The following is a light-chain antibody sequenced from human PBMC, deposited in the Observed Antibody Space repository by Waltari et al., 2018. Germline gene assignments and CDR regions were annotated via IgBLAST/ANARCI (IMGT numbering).Light chain of an antibody. J-gene: IGKJ2*01. CDR2: WAS. V-gene: IGKV4-1*01. CDR1: QSGLYNSNNKNY. CDR3: HQYYKAPHT. Sequence: DYVMTQSPDSLAVSLGERATLKSKSSQSGLYNSNNKNYLAWYQQRPGQPPKLLFYWASTRESGVPDRFSGSGSGTDFTLTISSLQAEDVAIYYCHQYYKAPHTFGQGTKLEIK.